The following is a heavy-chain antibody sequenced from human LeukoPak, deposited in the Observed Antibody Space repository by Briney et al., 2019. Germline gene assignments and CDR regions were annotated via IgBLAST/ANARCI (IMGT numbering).Heavy chain of an antibody. Sequence: SGPALVKPTQTLTLTCTVSGFSLGATGMCVSWIRQPPGKALEWLARIDWDDDKHYITSLRTRLTVSKDTSRNQVVLTVTNVDPVDTATYYCARFRTLSHAFDIWGQGTAVTVSS. CDR3: ARFRTLSHAFDI. V-gene: IGHV2-70*11. J-gene: IGHJ3*02. CDR2: IDWDDDK. CDR1: GFSLGATGMC.